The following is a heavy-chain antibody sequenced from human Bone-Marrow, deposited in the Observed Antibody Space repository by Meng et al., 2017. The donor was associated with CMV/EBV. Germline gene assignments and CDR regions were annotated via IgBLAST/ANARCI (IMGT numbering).Heavy chain of an antibody. CDR2: IYHSGST. Sequence: SETLSLTCTVSGYSISSGYYWGWIRQPPGKGLEWIGSIYHSGSTYYNPSLKSRVTISVDTSKNQFSLKLSSVTAADTAVYYCARVVYYYGSGSQGDFYYWGQGTLVTVSS. V-gene: IGHV4-38-2*02. D-gene: IGHD3-10*01. CDR1: GYSISSGYY. CDR3: ARVVYYYGSGSQGDFYY. J-gene: IGHJ4*02.